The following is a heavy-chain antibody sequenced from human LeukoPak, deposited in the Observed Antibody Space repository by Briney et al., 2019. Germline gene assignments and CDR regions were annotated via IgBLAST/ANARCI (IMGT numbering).Heavy chain of an antibody. Sequence: GGSLRLSCAASGFTFSSYEMNWVRQAPGKGLEWVSYISSSGSTIYYADSVKGRFTISRDNAKNSLYLQMNSLRAEDTAVHYCARDPPGTGFDYWGQGTLVTVSS. D-gene: IGHD3-10*01. CDR2: ISSSGSTI. J-gene: IGHJ4*02. CDR3: ARDPPGTGFDY. CDR1: GFTFSSYE. V-gene: IGHV3-48*03.